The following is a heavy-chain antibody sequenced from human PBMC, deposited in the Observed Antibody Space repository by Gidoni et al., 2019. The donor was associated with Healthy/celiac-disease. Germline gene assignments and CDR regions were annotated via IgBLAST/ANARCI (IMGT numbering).Heavy chain of an antibody. CDR3: ARDPHGYSGYDIDY. V-gene: IGHV1-69*08. D-gene: IGHD5-12*01. CDR1: GGTFSSYT. Sequence: QVQMVQSGAEVKKPGSSVKVSCKASGGTFSSYTISWVRQAPGQGLEWMGRIIPILGIANYAQKFQGRVTITADKSTSTAYMELSSLRSEDTAVYYCARDPHGYSGYDIDYWGQGTLVTVSS. J-gene: IGHJ4*02. CDR2: IIPILGIA.